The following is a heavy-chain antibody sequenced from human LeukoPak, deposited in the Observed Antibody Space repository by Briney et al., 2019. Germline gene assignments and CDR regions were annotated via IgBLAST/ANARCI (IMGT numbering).Heavy chain of an antibody. CDR3: ARVLYGYQADN. D-gene: IGHD5-18*01. CDR2: IYHSGST. Sequence: SETLSLTCAVSGGSISSSNWWNWVRQPPGKGLEWIGEIYHSGSTNYNPSLKSRVAISLDTSNNLFSLKLNSMTAADTAMYYCARVLYGYQADNWGQGTLVTVSS. J-gene: IGHJ4*02. V-gene: IGHV4-4*02. CDR1: GGSISSSNW.